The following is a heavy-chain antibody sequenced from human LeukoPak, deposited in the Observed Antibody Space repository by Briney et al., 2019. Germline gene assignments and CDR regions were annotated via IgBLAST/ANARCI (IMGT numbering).Heavy chain of an antibody. Sequence: PGGSLRLSCVASGFTFSSYPMTWVRQAPGKGPEWVSFISDSGGITYYADSVKGRFTISRDNSKNTLYLQMNSLRAEDTAVYYCAKNTQYSGYYDCWGQGTLVAVSS. CDR3: AKNTQYSGYYDC. V-gene: IGHV3-23*01. J-gene: IGHJ4*02. CDR1: GFTFSSYP. CDR2: ISDSGGIT. D-gene: IGHD6-6*01.